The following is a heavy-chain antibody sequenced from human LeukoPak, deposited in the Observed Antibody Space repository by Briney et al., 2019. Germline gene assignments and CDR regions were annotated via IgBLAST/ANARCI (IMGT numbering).Heavy chain of an antibody. CDR3: ARRADYYDSSGYYYRGYYYYGMDV. CDR1: GYSFTSYW. V-gene: IGHV5-51*01. CDR2: IYPGDSDT. Sequence: GESLKISCKGSGYSFTSYWIGWVRQMPGKGLELMGIIYPGDSDTRYSPSFQGQVTISADKSISTAYLQWSSLKASDTAMYYCARRADYYDSSGYYYRGYYYYGMDVWGQGTTVTVSS. D-gene: IGHD3-22*01. J-gene: IGHJ6*02.